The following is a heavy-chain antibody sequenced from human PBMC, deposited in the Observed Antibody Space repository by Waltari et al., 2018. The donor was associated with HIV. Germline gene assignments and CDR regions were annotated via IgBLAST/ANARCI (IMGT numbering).Heavy chain of an antibody. CDR1: EYTLTNSV. CDR2: MKPNSGNT. J-gene: IGHJ6*02. D-gene: IGHD2-8*02. V-gene: IGHV1-8*01. Sequence: QEQLVQSGAAVKEPGDSVKVSCMASEYTLTNSVTNAVRQATGQGLEWMGGMKPNSGNTGYVQKFQGRVSMTRDTSTSVAYLELSSLTSEDTAVYYCARGHQVVCLYPHGMDVWGQGTTVTVSS. CDR3: ARGHQVVCLYPHGMDV.